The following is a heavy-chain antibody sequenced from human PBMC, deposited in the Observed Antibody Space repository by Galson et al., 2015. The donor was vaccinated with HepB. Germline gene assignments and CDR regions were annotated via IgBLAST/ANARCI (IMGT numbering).Heavy chain of an antibody. CDR3: ARDPGALHGLDAFDI. CDR1: GGSISSYY. CDR2: IYYSGST. D-gene: IGHD1-14*01. V-gene: IGHV4-59*01. J-gene: IGHJ3*02. Sequence: TLSLTCTVSGGSISSYYWSWIRQPPGKGLEWIGYIYYSGSTNYNPSLKSRVTISVDTSKNQFSLKLSSVTAADTAVYYCARDPGALHGLDAFDIWGQGTMVTVSS.